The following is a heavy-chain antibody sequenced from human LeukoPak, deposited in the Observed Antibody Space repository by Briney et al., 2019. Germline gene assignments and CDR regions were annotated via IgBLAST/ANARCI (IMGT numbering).Heavy chain of an antibody. CDR3: ARQEEWLRSYYYYYGMDV. V-gene: IGHV1-8*01. CDR2: MNPNSGNT. CDR1: GYTFTIYD. J-gene: IGHJ6*02. Sequence: ASVKVSFKASGYTFTIYDINWVRQATGQGLEWMGWMNPNSGNTGYAQKFQGRVTMTRNTSISTAYMELSSLRSEDTAVYYCARQEEWLRSYYYYYGMDVWGQGTTVTVSS. D-gene: IGHD5-12*01.